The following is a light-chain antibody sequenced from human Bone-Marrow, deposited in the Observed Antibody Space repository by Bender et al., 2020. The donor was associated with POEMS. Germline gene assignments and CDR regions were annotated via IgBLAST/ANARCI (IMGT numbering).Light chain of an antibody. V-gene: IGLV1-44*01. CDR2: ADD. Sequence: QSVLTQPPSASGTPGQRVTISCSGGSIGRNPINWYQQLPGTAPRLVIYADDRRPSEVPNRFSASKSGNTASLTISGLQAEDEADYYCSSYTNTSSKVFGGGTKLTVL. CDR1: SIGRNP. CDR3: SSYTNTSSKV. J-gene: IGLJ2*01.